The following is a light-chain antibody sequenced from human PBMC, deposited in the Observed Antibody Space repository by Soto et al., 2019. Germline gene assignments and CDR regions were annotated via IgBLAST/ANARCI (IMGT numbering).Light chain of an antibody. CDR3: GTWDSSLSVLWV. Sequence: QSVLTQPPSVSAAPGQKVTISCSGSSSNIGNNYVSWYQQLPGTAPKLLIYENNKRPSGIPDRFSGSKSGTSATLGITGLQAEDEADYYCGTWDSSLSVLWVFGGGTKLTVL. V-gene: IGLV1-51*02. CDR2: ENN. CDR1: SSNIGNNY. J-gene: IGLJ3*02.